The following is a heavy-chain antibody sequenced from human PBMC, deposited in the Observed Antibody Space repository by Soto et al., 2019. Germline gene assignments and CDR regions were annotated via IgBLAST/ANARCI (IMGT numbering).Heavy chain of an antibody. D-gene: IGHD2-2*01. J-gene: IGHJ6*02. Sequence: PGGSLRLSCAASGFTFSDYYMSWIRQAPGKGLEWVSYISSSGGTTDYAAPVKGRFTISRDDAKNTLYLQMNSLKTEDTAVYHCTTAHPRTYCISTSCYYYYYGMDVWGQGTTVTVSS. V-gene: IGHV3-15*01. CDR3: TTAHPRTYCISTSCYYYYYGMDV. CDR1: GFTFSDYY. CDR2: ISSSGGTT.